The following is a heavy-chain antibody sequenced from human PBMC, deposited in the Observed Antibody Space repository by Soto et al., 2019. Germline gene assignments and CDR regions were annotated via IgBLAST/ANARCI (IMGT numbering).Heavy chain of an antibody. J-gene: IGHJ6*02. D-gene: IGHD3-3*01. CDR3: ARDLQVWSGYHGGMDV. CDR1: GFTFSSYS. V-gene: IGHV3-21*01. CDR2: ISSSSSYI. Sequence: EVQLVESGGGLVKPGGSLRLSCAASGFTFSSYSMNWVRQAPGKGLEWVSSISSSSSYIYYADSVKGRFTISRDNAKNSLDLQMNSLRAEDMAVYYCARDLQVWSGYHGGMDVWGQGTTFTV.